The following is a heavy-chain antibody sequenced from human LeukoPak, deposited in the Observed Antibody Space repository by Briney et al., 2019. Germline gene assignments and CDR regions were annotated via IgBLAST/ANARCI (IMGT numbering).Heavy chain of an antibody. J-gene: IGHJ3*02. CDR2: IIPIFGTA. Sequence: SVKVSCKASGGTFSSYAISWVRQAPGQGLEWMGGIIPIFGTANYAQKFQGRVTITADESTSTAYMELSSLRSEDTAVYYCARARGITRTTGAFDIWGQGTMVTVSS. CDR1: GGTFSSYA. CDR3: ARARGITRTTGAFDI. D-gene: IGHD1-7*01. V-gene: IGHV1-69*13.